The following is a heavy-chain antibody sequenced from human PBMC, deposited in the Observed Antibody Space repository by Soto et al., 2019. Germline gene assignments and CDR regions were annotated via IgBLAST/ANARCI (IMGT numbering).Heavy chain of an antibody. J-gene: IGHJ6*02. D-gene: IGHD6-6*01. CDR2: ISGSGGST. V-gene: IGHV3-23*01. CDR3: AGRRLVLHYYGMDV. CDR1: GFTFSSYA. Sequence: GGSLRLSCAASGFTFSSYAMSWVRQAPGKGLEWVSAISGSGGSTYYADSVKGRFTISIDNSKNTLYLQMNSLRAEDTAVYYCAGRRLVLHYYGMDVWGQGTTVTVSS.